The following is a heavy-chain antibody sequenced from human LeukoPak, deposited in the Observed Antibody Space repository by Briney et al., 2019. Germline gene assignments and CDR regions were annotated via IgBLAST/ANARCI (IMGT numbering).Heavy chain of an antibody. J-gene: IGHJ4*02. D-gene: IGHD4-23*01. V-gene: IGHV4-34*01. CDR1: GGSFSGYY. Sequence: PSETLSLTCAVYGGSFSGYYWSWIPHPPGKGLEWSGEINHSGSTNYNPSLKSRVTISVDTSKNQFSLKLSSVTAADTAVYCCARVNASTEVYYWGQGTLVTVSS. CDR2: INHSGST. CDR3: ARVNASTEVYY.